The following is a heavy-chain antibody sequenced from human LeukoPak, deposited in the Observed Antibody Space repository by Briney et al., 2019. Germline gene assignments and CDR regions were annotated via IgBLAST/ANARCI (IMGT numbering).Heavy chain of an antibody. CDR1: GFTFSNYA. CDR3: ARHTYSGGKFDC. D-gene: IGHD5-12*01. J-gene: IGHJ4*02. CDR2: INSGGTTT. Sequence: PGGSLRLSCAASGFTFSNYAMNWVRQAPGKGLEWISYINSGGTTTYYADSVKGRFTISRDSAKNSLYLQMNSLRAEDTAVYYCARHTYSGGKFDCWGQGTLVTVS. V-gene: IGHV3-48*03.